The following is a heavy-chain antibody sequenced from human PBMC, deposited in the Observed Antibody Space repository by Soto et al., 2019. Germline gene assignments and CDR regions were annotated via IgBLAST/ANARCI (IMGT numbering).Heavy chain of an antibody. D-gene: IGHD1-1*01. CDR3: ARGRGTTLYYMDV. J-gene: IGHJ6*03. V-gene: IGHV3-74*01. CDR2: INIDGSST. Sequence: GGSLRLSCAASGFTFSGYWMHWVRQAPGKGLVWVSRINIDGSSTSSADSVKGRFTISRDNAKNTLYVQMNSLRAEDTAVYYCARGRGTTLYYMDVWGKGTTVTVSS. CDR1: GFTFSGYW.